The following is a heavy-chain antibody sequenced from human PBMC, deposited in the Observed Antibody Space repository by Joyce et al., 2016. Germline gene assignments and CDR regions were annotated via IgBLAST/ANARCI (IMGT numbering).Heavy chain of an antibody. Sequence: LKLQESGPGLLKPSETLSLTCSVSGGSITSTNRFWVWIRQPPGKGLEWIGTISSSGTTYHNPSLKGRATFSGERSKNQFSLILSSVSAADTAVYYCARPQGMATATGDDAYDLWGQGTTVIVSS. CDR2: ISSSGTT. CDR3: ARPQGMATATGDDAYDL. V-gene: IGHV4-39*07. CDR1: GGSITSTNRF. D-gene: IGHD5-24*01. J-gene: IGHJ3*01.